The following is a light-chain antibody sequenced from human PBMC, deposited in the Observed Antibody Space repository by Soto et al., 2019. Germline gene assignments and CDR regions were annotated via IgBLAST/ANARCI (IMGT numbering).Light chain of an antibody. CDR1: SSNIGSNN. Sequence: QSVLTQPPSASATPGQRVTSSCSGSSSNIGSNNVEWYQHLPGTAPKLLIYSNNQGPSGVPDRFSGSKSGTSASLAISGLQSEDEADYYCASWDDSLNGLVIGGGTKVTVL. J-gene: IGLJ3*02. V-gene: IGLV1-44*01. CDR2: SNN. CDR3: ASWDDSLNGLV.